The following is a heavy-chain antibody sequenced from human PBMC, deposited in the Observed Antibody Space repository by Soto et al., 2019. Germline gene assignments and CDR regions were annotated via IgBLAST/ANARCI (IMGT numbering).Heavy chain of an antibody. J-gene: IGHJ6*02. CDR2: INPNSGGT. D-gene: IGHD3-22*01. CDR3: ARARYYYDSSGSYYYYYGMDV. V-gene: IGHV1-2*04. CDR1: GYTFTGYY. Sequence: GASVKVSCKASGYTFTGYYMHWVRQAPGQGLEWMGWINPNSGGTNYAQKFQGWVTMTRDTSISTAYMELSRLRSDDTAVYYCARARYYYDSSGSYYYYYGMDVWGQGTTVTVSS.